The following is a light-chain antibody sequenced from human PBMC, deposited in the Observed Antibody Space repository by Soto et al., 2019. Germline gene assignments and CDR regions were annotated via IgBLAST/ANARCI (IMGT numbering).Light chain of an antibody. V-gene: IGKV3-11*01. CDR3: QHHTNWPLT. CDR1: QSVSSN. J-gene: IGKJ4*01. CDR2: DAS. Sequence: EIVLTQSPATLSLSPGERATLSCRASQSVSSNLAWYQQKPGQAPRLLIYDASNRATGIPARFSGSGSGTDFTLAISSLEPEDFAFYSCQHHTNWPLTFGGGTKVEIK.